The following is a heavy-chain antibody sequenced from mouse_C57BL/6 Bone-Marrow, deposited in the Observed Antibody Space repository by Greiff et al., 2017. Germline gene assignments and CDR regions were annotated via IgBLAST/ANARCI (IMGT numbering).Heavy chain of an antibody. Sequence: QVQLQQPGAELVKPGASVKLSCKASGYTFTSYWMQWVKQRPGQGLEWIGEIDPSDSYTNYNQKVKGKATLTVDTASSTAYLQLSSLTSEDSAVYYCARGLDSSGNWYFDVWGTGTTVTVSS. CDR1: GYTFTSYW. D-gene: IGHD3-2*02. CDR3: ARGLDSSGNWYFDV. J-gene: IGHJ1*03. V-gene: IGHV1-50*01. CDR2: IDPSDSYT.